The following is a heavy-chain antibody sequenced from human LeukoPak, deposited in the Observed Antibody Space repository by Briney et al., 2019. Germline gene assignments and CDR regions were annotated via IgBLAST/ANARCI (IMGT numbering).Heavy chain of an antibody. V-gene: IGHV3-30-3*01. Sequence: GGSLRLSCAASGFTFSSYAMHWVRQAPGKGLEWVAVISYDGSNKYYADSVKGRFTISRDNSKNTLYLQMNSLRAEDTAVYYCARDLVGATGYWGQGTLVTVSS. CDR1: GFTFSSYA. J-gene: IGHJ4*02. CDR2: ISYDGSNK. CDR3: ARDLVGATGY. D-gene: IGHD1-26*01.